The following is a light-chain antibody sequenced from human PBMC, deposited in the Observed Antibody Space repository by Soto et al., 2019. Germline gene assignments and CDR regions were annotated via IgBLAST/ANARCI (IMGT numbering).Light chain of an antibody. Sequence: DIQMTQSPSTLSASVGDRVTITCRASQSISSWLAWYQQKPGKAPKLLIYKASSLESGVPSRFSGSGSGTEFTLTISSLQPDDFATYYCQQYNSYPWTFGPGTKWAIK. J-gene: IGKJ1*01. CDR2: KAS. CDR1: QSISSW. V-gene: IGKV1-5*03. CDR3: QQYNSYPWT.